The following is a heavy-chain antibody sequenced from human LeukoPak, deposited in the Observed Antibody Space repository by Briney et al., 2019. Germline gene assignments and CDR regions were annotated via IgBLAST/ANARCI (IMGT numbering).Heavy chain of an antibody. J-gene: IGHJ4*02. CDR2: INHSGST. V-gene: IGHV4-34*01. CDR1: GGSFSGYY. Sequence: PSETLSLTCAVYGGSFSGYYWSWIRQPPGKGLEWIGEINHSGSTNYNPSLKSRVTISVDTSKNQFSLKLSSVTAADTAVYYCARHLDGDYGEHALDYWGQGTLVTVSS. CDR3: ARHLDGDYGEHALDY. D-gene: IGHD4-17*01.